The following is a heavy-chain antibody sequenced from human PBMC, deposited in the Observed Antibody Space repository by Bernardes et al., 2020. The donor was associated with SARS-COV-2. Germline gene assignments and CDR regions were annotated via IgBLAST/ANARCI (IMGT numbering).Heavy chain of an antibody. D-gene: IGHD3-10*01. CDR2: IQSKTDGGAT. Sequence: GGSLRLSCAASGLTVTNAWMRWVRQAPGKGLEWVGRIQSKTDGGATAYAAPVKVRFTIARDDSKNTLDLQMNNLKAEDTAVYFITADPPGGSPFADYWGQGTLVTVSS. CDR1: GLTVTNAW. CDR3: TADPPGGSPFADY. V-gene: IGHV3-15*01. J-gene: IGHJ4*02.